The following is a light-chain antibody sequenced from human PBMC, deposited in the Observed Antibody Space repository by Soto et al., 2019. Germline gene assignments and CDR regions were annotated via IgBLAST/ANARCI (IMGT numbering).Light chain of an antibody. V-gene: IGKV3-15*01. J-gene: IGKJ2*01. Sequence: EIVMTQSPTTLSVSPGESVTLSCRASQSVGSDLAWYQQIPGQAPRLLIYGASTRATGIPARFSGSGSATEFTLTISSLQSEDFAVYYCQHYDSLPHTFGQGTKL. CDR2: GAS. CDR3: QHYDSLPHT. CDR1: QSVGSD.